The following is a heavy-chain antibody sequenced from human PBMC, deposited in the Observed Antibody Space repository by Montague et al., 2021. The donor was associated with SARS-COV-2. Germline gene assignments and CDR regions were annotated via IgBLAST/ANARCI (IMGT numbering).Heavy chain of an antibody. Sequence: SETLSLTCAVHGGSFSTYSWNWIRQPPGKGLEWIGEIHHGGSTNYNPSLKSRVTISADTSKNQFSLELTSVAAADTAVYYCARLGDGVVPSPILGVGPYYSYYYMDVWGKGTTVTVSS. CDR2: IHHGGST. J-gene: IGHJ6*03. D-gene: IGHD3-10*01. CDR1: GGSFSTYS. CDR3: ARLGDGVVPSPILGVGPYYSYYYMDV. V-gene: IGHV4-34*01.